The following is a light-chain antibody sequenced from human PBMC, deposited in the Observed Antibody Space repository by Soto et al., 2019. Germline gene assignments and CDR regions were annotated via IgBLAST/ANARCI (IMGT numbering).Light chain of an antibody. CDR3: QQYKDWPPT. J-gene: IGKJ1*01. CDR1: ESVSTN. Sequence: EIEMTQSPATLALAPGERVALSCRASESVSTNLAWYQQKAGQAPRLLVYGASTRATGIPARFSGSGSGTEFTLTISSLQSEDFAVYYCQQYKDWPPTFGQGTKVDIK. V-gene: IGKV3-15*01. CDR2: GAS.